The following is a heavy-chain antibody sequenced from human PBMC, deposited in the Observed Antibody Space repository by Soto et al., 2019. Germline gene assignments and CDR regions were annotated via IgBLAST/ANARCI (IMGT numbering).Heavy chain of an antibody. CDR2: ISDSGSS. CDR3: ARTTFYDVFTAYYSLFDY. CDR1: GGSISSGRFY. J-gene: IGHJ4*02. D-gene: IGHD3-9*01. V-gene: IGHV4-31*03. Sequence: QVQLQESGPGLVKPSQTLTLTCTVSGGSISSGRFYWSWIRQHPGKGLEWIGHISDSGSSYYNPSLESRVTISVDTSTNQCSLKLSAVTAADTAVYFCARTTFYDVFTAYYSLFDYWGQGTMVTVSS.